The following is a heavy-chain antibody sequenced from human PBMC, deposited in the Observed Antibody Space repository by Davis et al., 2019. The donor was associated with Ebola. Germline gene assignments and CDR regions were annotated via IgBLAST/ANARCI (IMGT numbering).Heavy chain of an antibody. V-gene: IGHV4-4*02. J-gene: IGHJ5*02. D-gene: IGHD2-2*01. CDR1: GGSISSSNW. Sequence: MPGGSLRLSCAVSGGSISSSNWWSWVRQPPGKGLEWIGEIYHSGSTNYNPSLKSRVTISVDTSKNQFSLKLSSVTAADTAVYYCARGRLWGVVVPAARFRFDPWGQGTLVTVSS. CDR3: ARGRLWGVVVPAARFRFDP. CDR2: IYHSGST.